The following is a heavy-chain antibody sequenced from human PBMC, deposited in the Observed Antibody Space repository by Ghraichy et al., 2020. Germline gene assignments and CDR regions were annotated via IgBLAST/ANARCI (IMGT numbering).Heavy chain of an antibody. V-gene: IGHV3-72*01. J-gene: IGHJ4*02. CDR2: TKNKAYSYTT. Sequence: LTCAASGFTFSDHYMDWVRQAPGKGLEWVGRTKNKAYSYTTEYAASVKGRFTISRDSSKNSLYLQMNSLKIEDTAVYYCASFGIGGWGQGTLVTGSS. CDR3: ASFGIGG. D-gene: IGHD3-3*01. CDR1: GFTFSDHY.